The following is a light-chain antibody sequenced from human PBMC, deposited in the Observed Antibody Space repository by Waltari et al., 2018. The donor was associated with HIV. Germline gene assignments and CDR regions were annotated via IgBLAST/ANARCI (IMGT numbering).Light chain of an antibody. J-gene: IGKJ1*01. CDR1: QSIDTS. Sequence: DIQLTQAPSTLSASVGDSVTITCRASQSIDTSLAWYQQQPGKAPKLLSYKASSLNSGVPSRFSGRGSGTDFTLTISSLQSDDFATYYCQNYNAYATFGQGTKVEIK. CDR2: KAS. V-gene: IGKV1-5*03. CDR3: QNYNAYAT.